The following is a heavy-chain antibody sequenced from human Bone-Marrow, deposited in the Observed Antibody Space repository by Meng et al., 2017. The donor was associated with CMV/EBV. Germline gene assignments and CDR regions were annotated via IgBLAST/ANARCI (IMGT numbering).Heavy chain of an antibody. D-gene: IGHD3-3*01. V-gene: IGHV4-4*07. CDR1: GGSISSYY. Sequence: GSLRLSCTVSGGSISSYYWSWIRQPAGKGLEWIGRIYTSGSTNYNPSLKSRVTMSVDTSKNQFSLKLSSVTAADTAVYCCARDYDFWDGYYRFDPWGQGTLVTVSS. CDR2: IYTSGST. CDR3: ARDYDFWDGYYRFDP. J-gene: IGHJ5*02.